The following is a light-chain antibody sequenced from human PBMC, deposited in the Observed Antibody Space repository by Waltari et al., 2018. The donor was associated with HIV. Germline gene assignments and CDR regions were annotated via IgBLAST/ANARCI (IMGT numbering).Light chain of an antibody. CDR1: QSVGYF. CDR3: QQRLNWPLT. V-gene: IGKV3-11*01. Sequence: EIVLTQSPVTLSLSPGERADLSCRASQSVGYFLAWYRQKPGQAPRLLIYAVSKRAAGTPARFSGSGSKTNFTLTISALEPEDFVVYYCQQRLNWPLTFGGGTRVEI. CDR2: AVS. J-gene: IGKJ4*01.